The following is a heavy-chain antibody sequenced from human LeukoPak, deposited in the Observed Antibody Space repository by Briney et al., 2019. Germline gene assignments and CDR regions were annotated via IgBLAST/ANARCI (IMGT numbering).Heavy chain of an antibody. CDR2: IQYNGSNK. CDR1: GFTFSSYG. D-gene: IGHD5-18*01. Sequence: GGSLRLSCAASGFTFSSYGIHWVRQAPGKGLEWVTFIQYNGSNKYADSVKGRFTISRDNSKNVLYLQMNSLRAEDTALYYCAKSSSRLDTSSFEYWGQGTLVTVSS. V-gene: IGHV3-30*02. CDR3: AKSSSRLDTSSFEY. J-gene: IGHJ4*02.